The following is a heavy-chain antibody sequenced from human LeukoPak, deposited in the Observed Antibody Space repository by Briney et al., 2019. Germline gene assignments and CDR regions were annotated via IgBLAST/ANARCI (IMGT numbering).Heavy chain of an antibody. CDR1: GFTFITND. J-gene: IGHJ4*02. CDR3: ARGVEPLAANTLAY. CDR2: LYSDGNT. D-gene: IGHD1-14*01. Sequence: PGGSLRLSCAASGFTFITNDITWVRQAPGKGLEWVSVLYSDGNTKYSDSVQGRFTISRDNSKNTLYLEMNSLSPDDTAVYYCARGVEPLAANTLAYWGQGTLVTVSS. V-gene: IGHV3-53*01.